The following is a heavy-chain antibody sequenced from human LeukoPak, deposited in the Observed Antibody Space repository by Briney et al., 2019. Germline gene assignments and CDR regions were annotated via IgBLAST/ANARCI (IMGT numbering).Heavy chain of an antibody. CDR2: IYYSGGT. V-gene: IGHV4-39*01. D-gene: IGHD3-10*01. CDR1: GGSISSTSSY. CDR3: ARQGPYYYGSGSYYRSNLPYYFDY. J-gene: IGHJ4*02. Sequence: SSETLSLTCTVSGGSISSTSSYWGWIRQPPGKGLEWIANIYYSGGTYYNSSLKSRVTISVDTSKNQFSLKLSSVTAADTAVYYCARQGPYYYGSGSYYRSNLPYYFDYWGQGTLVTVSS.